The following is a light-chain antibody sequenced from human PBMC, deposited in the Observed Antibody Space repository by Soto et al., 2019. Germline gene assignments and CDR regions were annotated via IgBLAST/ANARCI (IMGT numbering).Light chain of an antibody. Sequence: EFVLTQSPGTLSLSPGERATLSCRASQTVRNNYLAWYQQKPGQAPRLLIYDASSRATGIPDRFSGGGSGTDFTLTISSLEPEDFAVYYCQQRSNRPITFGQGTRLEI. V-gene: IGKV3D-20*02. CDR1: QTVRNNY. CDR2: DAS. J-gene: IGKJ5*01. CDR3: QQRSNRPIT.